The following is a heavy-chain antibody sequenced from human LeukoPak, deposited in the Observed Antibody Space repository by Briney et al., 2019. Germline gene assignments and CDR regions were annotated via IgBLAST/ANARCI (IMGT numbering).Heavy chain of an antibody. CDR2: ISYDGSNK. V-gene: IGHV3-30-3*01. Sequence: GGPLRLSCAASGFTFSSYAMHWVRQAPGKGLEWVAVISYDGSNKYYADSVKGRFTISRDNSKNTLYLQMNSLRAEDTAVYYCARELGYYYYGMDVWGQGTTVTVSS. D-gene: IGHD3-16*01. CDR3: ARELGYYYYGMDV. J-gene: IGHJ6*02. CDR1: GFTFSSYA.